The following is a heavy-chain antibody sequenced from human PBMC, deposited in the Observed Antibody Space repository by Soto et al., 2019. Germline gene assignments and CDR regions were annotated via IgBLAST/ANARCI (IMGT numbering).Heavy chain of an antibody. J-gene: IGHJ4*02. V-gene: IGHV4-39*01. D-gene: IGHD2-21*02. CDR2: IYYSGST. CDR1: DGSISSYD. CDR3: ARQSAYCGGDCYLTDLDY. Sequence: TETLSLTCTVSDGSISSYDGTSIRPPPGKVLEWMGSIYYSGSTYYNPSLKSRVTISVDTSKNQFSLKLSSVTAADTAVYYCARQSAYCGGDCYLTDLDYWGQGTLVTVSS.